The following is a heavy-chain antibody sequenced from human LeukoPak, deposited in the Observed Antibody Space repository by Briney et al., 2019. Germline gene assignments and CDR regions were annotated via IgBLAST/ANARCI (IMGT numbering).Heavy chain of an antibody. CDR3: AKEVRVLLWFGELFLDY. J-gene: IGHJ4*02. V-gene: IGHV3-11*04. CDR2: ISSSGSTI. D-gene: IGHD3-10*01. CDR1: GFTFSDYY. Sequence: GGSLRLSCAASGFTFSDYYMSWIRQAPGKGLEWVSYISSSGSTIYYADSVKGRFTISRDNSKNTLYLQMNSLRAEDTAVYYCAKEVRVLLWFGELFLDYWGQGTLVTVSS.